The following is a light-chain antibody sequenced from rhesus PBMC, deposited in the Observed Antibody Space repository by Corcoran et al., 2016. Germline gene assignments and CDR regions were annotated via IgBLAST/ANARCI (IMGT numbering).Light chain of an antibody. CDR1: SSDIGGYNY. Sequence: QAALTQPRSVSGSPGQSVTFSCTGASSDIGGYNYVSWYQQHPGTAPKLMIYEVSQRPSGVSDRFSGSKAGNTASLTISGLQAEDGADYDCCSYAGSYTFLFGGGTRLTVL. CDR2: EVS. CDR3: CSYAGSYTFL. V-gene: IGLV2-32*01. J-gene: IGLJ2*01.